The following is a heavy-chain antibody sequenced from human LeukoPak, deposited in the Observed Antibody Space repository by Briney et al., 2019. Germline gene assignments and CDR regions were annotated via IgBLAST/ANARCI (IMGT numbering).Heavy chain of an antibody. CDR1: GYSISSGYY. CDR2: MYQSGST. CDR3: ARAVPYYYYMDV. V-gene: IGHV4-38-2*02. Sequence: SETLSLTCTVSGYSISSGYYWGWIRQPPGKGLEWIGSMYQSGSTNYNPSLKSRVTMSVDTSKNQFSLKLSSVTAADTAVYYCARAVPYYYYMDVWGKGTTVTISS. J-gene: IGHJ6*03.